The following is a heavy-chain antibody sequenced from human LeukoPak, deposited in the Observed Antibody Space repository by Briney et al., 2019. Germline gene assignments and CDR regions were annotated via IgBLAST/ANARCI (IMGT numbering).Heavy chain of an antibody. Sequence: GGSLRLSCAAPGFTFSSCWMSWVRQAPGKGLEWVANIRQDGSVQNYVDSVKGRFTISRDNPKNSVYLQMSSLRAEDTAVYYCLVTTRSRGFDYWGQGTLVTVSS. V-gene: IGHV3-7*01. D-gene: IGHD1/OR15-1a*01. CDR1: GFTFSSCW. J-gene: IGHJ4*02. CDR2: IRQDGSVQ. CDR3: LVTTRSRGFDY.